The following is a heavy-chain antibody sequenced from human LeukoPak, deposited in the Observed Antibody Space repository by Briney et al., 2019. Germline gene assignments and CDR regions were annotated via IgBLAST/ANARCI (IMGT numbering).Heavy chain of an antibody. CDR2: IYYSGTT. J-gene: IGHJ3*02. Sequence: PSETLSLTCTVSGGSISSYYWNWIRQPPGKGLEWIGFIYYSGTTNYNPSLKSRVTISVDTSKNQFSLKLSSVTAADTAVYFCARGPYSYDSSGAFDIWGQGTMVTVSS. V-gene: IGHV4-59*08. D-gene: IGHD3-22*01. CDR3: ARGPYSYDSSGAFDI. CDR1: GGSISSYY.